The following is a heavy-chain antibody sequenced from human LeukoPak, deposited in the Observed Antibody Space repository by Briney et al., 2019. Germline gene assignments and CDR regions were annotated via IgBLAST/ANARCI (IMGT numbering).Heavy chain of an antibody. CDR2: MNPNSGNT. CDR3: AKVERRFEDAFDI. CDR1: GYTFTSYD. J-gene: IGHJ3*02. V-gene: IGHV1-8*01. D-gene: IGHD3-10*01. Sequence: GASVKVSCKASGYTFTSYDINWVRQATGQGLEWMGWMNPNSGNTGYAQKFQGRVTMTRNTSISTAYMELSSLRAEDTALYYCAKVERRFEDAFDIWGQGTMVTVSS.